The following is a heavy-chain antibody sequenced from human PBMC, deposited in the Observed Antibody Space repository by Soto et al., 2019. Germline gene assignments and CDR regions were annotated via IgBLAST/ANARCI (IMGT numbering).Heavy chain of an antibody. J-gene: IGHJ4*02. Sequence: QLQLQESGPGLVKPSETLSLTCTVSGGSISSSSYYWGWIRQPPGKGLEWIGSIYYSGSTYSNPSLKSRVTMSADTSKNRFSRKLSSVTAADTAVYYCARQPSRAAAGTYWGQGTLVTVSS. V-gene: IGHV4-39*01. CDR1: GGSISSSSYY. CDR2: IYYSGST. D-gene: IGHD6-13*01. CDR3: ARQPSRAAAGTY.